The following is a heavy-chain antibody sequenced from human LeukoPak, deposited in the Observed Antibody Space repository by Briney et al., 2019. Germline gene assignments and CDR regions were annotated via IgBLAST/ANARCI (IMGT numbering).Heavy chain of an antibody. J-gene: IGHJ4*02. CDR2: INWNSMTI. D-gene: IGHD2-21*01. Sequence: GRSLRLSCAASGFTFDAYGMHWVRQVPGKGLEWVSGINWNSMTIGYADSVKGRFTISRDNAKNSLYLQMKSLRTEDTALYYCAKGTCGSADCNFDFWGQGTLLTVSA. CDR1: GFTFDAYG. CDR3: AKGTCGSADCNFDF. V-gene: IGHV3-9*01.